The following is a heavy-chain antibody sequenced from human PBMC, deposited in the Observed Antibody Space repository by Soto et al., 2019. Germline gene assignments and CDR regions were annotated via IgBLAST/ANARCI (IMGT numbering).Heavy chain of an antibody. CDR2: INHSGST. V-gene: IGHV4-34*01. J-gene: IGHJ4*02. CDR3: ARGGGYYIKGKYYFDQ. CDR1: EGSFSGYY. Sequence: PSETLSLTCAVYEGSFSGYYWNWIRQPPGKGLEWIGEINHSGSTNYNPSLRSRVTISVDKAKNQFSLKLSSVTAADTAVYYCARGGGYYIKGKYYFDQWGQGTLVTVSS. D-gene: IGHD4-4*01.